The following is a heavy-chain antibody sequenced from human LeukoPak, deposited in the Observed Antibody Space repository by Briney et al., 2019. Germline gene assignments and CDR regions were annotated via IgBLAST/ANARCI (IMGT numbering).Heavy chain of an antibody. Sequence: SETLSLTCTVSGGSISSSSYYWGWIRQPPGKGLEWIGSIYYSGSTYYNPSPKSRVTISVDTSKNQFSLKLSSVTAADTAVYYCARYCSSTSCYNFDYWGQGTLVTVSS. V-gene: IGHV4-39*01. CDR2: IYYSGST. J-gene: IGHJ4*02. CDR3: ARYCSSTSCYNFDY. CDR1: GGSISSSSYY. D-gene: IGHD2-2*01.